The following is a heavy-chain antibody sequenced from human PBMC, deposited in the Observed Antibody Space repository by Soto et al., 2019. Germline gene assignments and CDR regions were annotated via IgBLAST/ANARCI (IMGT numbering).Heavy chain of an antibody. Sequence: QVQLQESGPGLVKPSETLSLTCTVSVSGGSVSTGVHYWSWIRQPPGKGLEWIGYIYYSGCTNYNPSLKSRVTISVDTSKNQFSLKLTSVTAADTAVYYCARGYYTSWYWFDRWGRGTLVTVSS. CDR2: IYYSGCT. J-gene: IGHJ2*01. CDR1: GGSVSTGVHY. V-gene: IGHV4-61*08. D-gene: IGHD6-13*01. CDR3: ARGYYTSWYWFDR.